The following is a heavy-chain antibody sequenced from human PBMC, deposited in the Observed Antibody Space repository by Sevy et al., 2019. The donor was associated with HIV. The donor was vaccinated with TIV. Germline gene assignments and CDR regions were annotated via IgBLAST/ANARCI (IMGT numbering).Heavy chain of an antibody. CDR1: GYTFTSYG. D-gene: IGHD1-1*01. V-gene: IGHV1-18*04. Sequence: ASVKVSCKASGYTFTSYGISWVRQAPGQGLEWMGWISAYNGNTNYEQKLQGRVTMTTDTSTTTAYMELERLRSDDTAVYYCARGGTAYYYYMDVWGKGTTVTVSS. CDR2: ISAYNGNT. CDR3: ARGGTAYYYYMDV. J-gene: IGHJ6*03.